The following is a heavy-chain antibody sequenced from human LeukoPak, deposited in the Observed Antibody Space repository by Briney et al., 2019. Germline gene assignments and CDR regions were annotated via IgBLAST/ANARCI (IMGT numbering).Heavy chain of an antibody. CDR3: AREQYYYDSSGYSRWFDP. V-gene: IGHV3-20*04. D-gene: IGHD3-22*01. Sequence: GGSLRPSCAASGFTFDDYGMSWVRQAPGKGLEWVSGINWNGGSTGYADSVKGRFTISRDNAKNSLYLQMNSLRAEDTAVYYCAREQYYYDSSGYSRWFDPWGQGTLVTVSS. CDR1: GFTFDDYG. CDR2: INWNGGST. J-gene: IGHJ5*02.